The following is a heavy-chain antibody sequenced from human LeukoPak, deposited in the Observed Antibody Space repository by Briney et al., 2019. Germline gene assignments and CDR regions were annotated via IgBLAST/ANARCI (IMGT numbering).Heavy chain of an antibody. D-gene: IGHD3-10*01. CDR2: IIPILGIA. CDR1: GGTFSSYA. V-gene: IGHV1-69*04. J-gene: IGHJ4*02. CDR3: ARGGIWFGELLDY. Sequence: SVKVSCKASGGTFSSYAISWLRQAPGQGLEWMGRIIPILGIANYAQKFQGRVTITADKSTSTAYMELSSLRSEGTAVYYCARGGIWFGELLDYWGQGTLVTVSS.